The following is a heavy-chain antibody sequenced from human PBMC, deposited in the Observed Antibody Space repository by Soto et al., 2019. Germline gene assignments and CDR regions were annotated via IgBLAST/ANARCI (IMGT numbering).Heavy chain of an antibody. V-gene: IGHV1-46*01. J-gene: IGHJ6*03. CDR3: ARGPRNSYYYYYYMDV. CDR2: INPSGGST. CDR1: GYTFTSYY. Sequence: ASVKVSCKASGYTFTSYYMHWVRQAPGQGLEWMGIINPSGGSTSYAQKFQGRVTMTRDTSTSTVYMELSSVTAADTAVYYCARGPRNSYYYYYYMDVWGKGTTVTVSS. D-gene: IGHD5-18*01.